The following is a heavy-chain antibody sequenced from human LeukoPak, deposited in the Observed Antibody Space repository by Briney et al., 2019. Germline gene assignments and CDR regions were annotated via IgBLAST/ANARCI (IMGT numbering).Heavy chain of an antibody. CDR3: ARGRPPLRLVWGRFYFGY. CDR2: INHSGST. CDR1: GGSFSGYY. V-gene: IGHV4-34*01. Sequence: SETLSLTCAVYGGSFSGYYWSWIRQPPGKGLEWIGEINHSGSTNYNPSLKSRVTISVDTSKNQFSLKLSSVTAADTAVYYCARGRPPLRLVWGRFYFGYWGQGTLVTVSS. J-gene: IGHJ4*02. D-gene: IGHD5-12*01.